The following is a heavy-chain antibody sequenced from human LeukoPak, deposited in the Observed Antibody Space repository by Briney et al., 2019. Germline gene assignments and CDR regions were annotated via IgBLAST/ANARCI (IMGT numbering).Heavy chain of an antibody. D-gene: IGHD5-18*01. V-gene: IGHV4-59*01. CDR2: IYYSGST. CDR1: GGSISSYY. Sequence: SETLSLTCTVSGGSISSYYWSWIWQPPGKGLEWMGYIYYSGSTNYNPSLKSRVTISLDTSKNQFSLRLSSATAADAAVYYCARDRGYSYGYLDYWGQGTLVTVSS. CDR3: ARDRGYSYGYLDY. J-gene: IGHJ4*02.